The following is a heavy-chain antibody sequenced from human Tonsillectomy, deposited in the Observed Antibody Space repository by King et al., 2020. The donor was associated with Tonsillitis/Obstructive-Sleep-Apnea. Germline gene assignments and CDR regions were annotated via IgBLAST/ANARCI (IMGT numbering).Heavy chain of an antibody. CDR3: ARISSLNNWFDP. V-gene: IGHV2-26*01. Sequence: VTLKESGPVLVKPTETLTLTCTVSGFSLSNATMGLSWIRQPPGKALEWLAHIFSKDEKSYSTTLKSRLTISKDTSKSQVVLTLTNMDPVDTATYYCARISSLNNWFDPWGQGTLVTVSS. CDR2: IFSKDEK. J-gene: IGHJ5*02. D-gene: IGHD6-6*01. CDR1: GFSLSNATMG.